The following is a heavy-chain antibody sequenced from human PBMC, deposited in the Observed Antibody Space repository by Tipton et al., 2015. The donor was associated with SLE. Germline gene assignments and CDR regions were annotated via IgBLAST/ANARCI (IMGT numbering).Heavy chain of an antibody. J-gene: IGHJ4*02. CDR1: GGSISSSSYY. Sequence: LRLSCTVSGGSISSSSYYWGWIRQPPGKGLEWIGYIYYSGSTNYNPSLKSRVTISVDTSKNQFSLKLSSVTAADTAVYYCASLAGATAPFDYWGQGTLVTVSS. CDR2: IYYSGST. D-gene: IGHD1-26*01. CDR3: ASLAGATAPFDY. V-gene: IGHV4-61*05.